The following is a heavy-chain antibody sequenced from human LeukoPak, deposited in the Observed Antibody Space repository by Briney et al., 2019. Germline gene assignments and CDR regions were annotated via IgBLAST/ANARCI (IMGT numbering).Heavy chain of an antibody. Sequence: GGSLRLSCVASEFRLTDYALHWVRQAPGKGLEWVAVSSHDGSDKKVADGVKGRFTISRENSKNMVYLQMSSLTTEDTAMYYCAREGGYDSGYFADYLDPWGQGTLVIVSS. CDR1: EFRLTDYA. D-gene: IGHD3-22*01. CDR2: SSHDGSDK. V-gene: IGHV3-30-3*01. CDR3: AREGGYDSGYFADYLDP. J-gene: IGHJ5*02.